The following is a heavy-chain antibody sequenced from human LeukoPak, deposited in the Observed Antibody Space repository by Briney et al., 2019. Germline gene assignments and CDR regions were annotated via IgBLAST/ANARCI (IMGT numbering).Heavy chain of an antibody. CDR3: AKAYSSGWYVGY. CDR1: GFTFSSYG. CDR2: IRYDGSNK. D-gene: IGHD6-19*01. Sequence: EGSLRLSCAASGFTFSSYGMHWVRQAPGKGLEWVAFIRYDGSNKYYADSVRGRFTISRDNSKNTLYLQMNSLRAEDTAVYYCAKAYSSGWYVGYWGQGTLVTVSS. J-gene: IGHJ4*02. V-gene: IGHV3-30*02.